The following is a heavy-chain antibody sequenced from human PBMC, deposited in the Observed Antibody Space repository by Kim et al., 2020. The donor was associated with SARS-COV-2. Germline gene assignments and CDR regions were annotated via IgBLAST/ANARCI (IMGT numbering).Heavy chain of an antibody. J-gene: IGHJ6*02. CDR3: ARGEITMVRGVTIPYYYYGMDV. Sequence: SVKVSCKASGGTFSSYAISWVRQAPGQGLEWMGGIIPIFGTANYAQKFQGRVTITADESTSTAYMELSSLRSEDTAVYYCARGEITMVRGVTIPYYYYGMDVWGQGTTVTVSS. V-gene: IGHV1-69*13. CDR1: GGTFSSYA. CDR2: IIPIFGTA. D-gene: IGHD3-10*01.